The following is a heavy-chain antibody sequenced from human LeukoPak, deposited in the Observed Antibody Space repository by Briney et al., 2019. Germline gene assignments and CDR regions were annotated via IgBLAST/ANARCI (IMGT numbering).Heavy chain of an antibody. CDR1: GGSISSYY. V-gene: IGHV4-59*01. J-gene: IGHJ2*01. CDR2: IYYSGST. D-gene: IGHD3-22*01. Sequence: LETLSLTCTVSGGSISSYYWSWILQPPGKGLEWIGYIYYSGSTNYNPSLKSRVTISVDTSKNQFSLQLSSVTAADTAVYYCARLQYISGYYWNWYFDLWGRGTLVTVSS. CDR3: ARLQYISGYYWNWYFDL.